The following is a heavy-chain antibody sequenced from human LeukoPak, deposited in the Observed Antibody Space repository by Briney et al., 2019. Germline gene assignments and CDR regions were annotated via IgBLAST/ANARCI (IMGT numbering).Heavy chain of an antibody. Sequence: VASVKVSCKASGYTFTGYYMHWVRQAAGQGLEWMGWMNPNSGNTGYAQEFQGRVTMTRNTSISTAYMELSSLRSEDTAVYYCARGRGGSYSPYGYWGQGTLVTVSS. V-gene: IGHV1-8*02. CDR3: ARGRGGSYSPYGY. D-gene: IGHD1-26*01. J-gene: IGHJ4*02. CDR2: MNPNSGNT. CDR1: GYTFTGYY.